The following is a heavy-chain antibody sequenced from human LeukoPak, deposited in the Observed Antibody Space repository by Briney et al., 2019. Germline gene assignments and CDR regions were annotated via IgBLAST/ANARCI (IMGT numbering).Heavy chain of an antibody. V-gene: IGHV4-61*01. Sequence: SETLSLTCTVSGDSVKSGTYYWSWIRQPPGKGLEWIGYIYYSGSTDYNPSLKSRATISLDASKNQFSLKLTSVTAADTAVYFCGRDKRGFCRGRRGPSGGGGINWFDDWGRGTLVIVPS. CDR1: GDSVKSGTYY. CDR2: IYYSGST. J-gene: IGHJ5*02. D-gene: IGHD2-15*01. CDR3: GRDKRGFCRGRRGPSGGGGINWFDD.